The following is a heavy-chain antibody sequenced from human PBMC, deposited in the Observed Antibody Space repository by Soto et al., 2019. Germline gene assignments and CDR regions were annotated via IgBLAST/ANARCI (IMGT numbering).Heavy chain of an antibody. J-gene: IGHJ4*02. CDR3: TRSIGSGGVIGGFDY. CDR2: ILPMFDRP. CDR1: GGTFNTYA. D-gene: IGHD3-16*02. Sequence: QVQLVQSETEVKKPGSAVRVSCKASGGTFNTYAMNWVRQAPGQGLEWMGGILPMFDRPRYAQKFQGRVTITVDEPTTTAYMELSSLRSDDTAVYYCTRSIGSGGVIGGFDYWGQVTLFTVSS. V-gene: IGHV1-69*01.